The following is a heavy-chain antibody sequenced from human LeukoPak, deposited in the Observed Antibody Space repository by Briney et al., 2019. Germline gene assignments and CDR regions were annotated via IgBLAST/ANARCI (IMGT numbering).Heavy chain of an antibody. V-gene: IGHV1-2*02. J-gene: IGHJ4*02. CDR2: INPNSGGT. Sequence: ASVKVSCKASGFPFTGYYMHWVRQAPGQGLEWMGWINPNSGGTKYAQKFQGRVTMTRYTSISTAYMELSRLRSDDTAVCYCARDIDRVVGGDCWGQGTLVTVSS. CDR3: ARDIDRVVGGDC. D-gene: IGHD2-15*01. CDR1: GFPFTGYY.